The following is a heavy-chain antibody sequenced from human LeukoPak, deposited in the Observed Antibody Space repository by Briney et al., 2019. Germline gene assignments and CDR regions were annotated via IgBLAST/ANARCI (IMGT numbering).Heavy chain of an antibody. D-gene: IGHD2-15*01. Sequence: SETLSLTCTVSGGSISSYYGNWIRQPPGKGLEWIGYIYYSGSTNYNPSLKSRVTISVDTSKNQFSLKLSSVTAADTAVYYCARPYCSGGTCYFDYWGRGTLVTVSS. CDR2: IYYSGST. V-gene: IGHV4-59*01. CDR1: GGSISSYY. J-gene: IGHJ4*02. CDR3: ARPYCSGGTCYFDY.